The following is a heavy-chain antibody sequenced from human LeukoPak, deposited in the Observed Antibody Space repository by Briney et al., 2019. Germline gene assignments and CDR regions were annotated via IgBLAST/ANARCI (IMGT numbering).Heavy chain of an antibody. D-gene: IGHD6-6*01. CDR3: ARPLSSSSFYYYYGMDV. CDR1: GGSFSGYY. J-gene: IGHJ6*02. CDR2: INHGGST. V-gene: IGHV4-34*01. Sequence: SETLSLTCAVYGGSFSGYYWSWIRQPPGKGLEWIGEINHGGSTNYNPSLKSRVTISVDTSKNQFSLRLSSVTAADTAVYYCARPLSSSSFYYYYGMDVWGQGTTVTVSS.